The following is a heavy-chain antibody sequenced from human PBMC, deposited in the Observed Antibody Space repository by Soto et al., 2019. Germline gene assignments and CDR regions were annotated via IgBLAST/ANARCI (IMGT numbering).Heavy chain of an antibody. Sequence: QVQLVQSGAEVKKPGSSVKVSCKTSGGTFSNDIITWVRQAPGPGLEWMGRILPLLDTANYAQKFQSRVTITADKATGTAYMELNSLRSEDTAVYYCARDSPSGSTFSGYDAIDHWGQGTLVTVSS. J-gene: IGHJ4*02. V-gene: IGHV1-69*08. CDR2: ILPLLDTA. D-gene: IGHD5-12*01. CDR1: GGTFSNDI. CDR3: ARDSPSGSTFSGYDAIDH.